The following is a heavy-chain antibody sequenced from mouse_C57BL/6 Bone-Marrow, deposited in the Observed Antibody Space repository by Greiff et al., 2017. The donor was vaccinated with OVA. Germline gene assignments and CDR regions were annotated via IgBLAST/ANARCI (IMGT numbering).Heavy chain of an antibody. Sequence: DVKVEESGGGLVQPGGSLKLSCAASGFTFSDYYMYWVRQTPEKRLEWVAYISNGGGSTYYPDTVKGRFTISRDNAKNTLYLQMSRLKSEDTAMYYCARYAPRMYYYGSSYWYFDVWGTGTTVTVSS. CDR3: ARYAPRMYYYGSSYWYFDV. CDR1: GFTFSDYY. CDR2: ISNGGGST. V-gene: IGHV5-12*01. D-gene: IGHD1-1*01. J-gene: IGHJ1*03.